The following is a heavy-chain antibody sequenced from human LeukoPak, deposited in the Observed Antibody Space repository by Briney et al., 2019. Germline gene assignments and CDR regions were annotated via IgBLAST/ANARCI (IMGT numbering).Heavy chain of an antibody. D-gene: IGHD6-19*01. V-gene: IGHV3-23*01. CDR1: GFTFSSYA. J-gene: IGHJ4*02. Sequence: PGGSLRLSCAASGFTFSSYAMSWVHQAPGQGLEWVSAISGSGGSTYCADSVKGRFTISRDNTKNTLYLQMNSMRAEDTAVYYCAKEWDYSSGWYQSLRRPLDYWGQGTLVTVSS. CDR2: ISGSGGST. CDR3: AKEWDYSSGWYQSLRRPLDY.